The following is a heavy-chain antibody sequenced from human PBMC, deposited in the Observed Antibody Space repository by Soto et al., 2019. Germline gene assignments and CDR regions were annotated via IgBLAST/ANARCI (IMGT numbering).Heavy chain of an antibody. J-gene: IGHJ5*02. D-gene: IGHD3-3*01. CDR3: ARRGYDVWSGYRNWFDP. V-gene: IGHV4-39*01. CDR1: GGSISSNDYY. Sequence: QLHLQESGPGLVKPSGTLSLTCTVSGGSISSNDYYWAWIRQPPGEGLEWIGSISYTGSTHYNPSLMSRVTISVDTSKNQFSLRVYSMTAADTAVYYCARRGYDVWSGYRNWFDPWGQGTLVTVSS. CDR2: ISYTGST.